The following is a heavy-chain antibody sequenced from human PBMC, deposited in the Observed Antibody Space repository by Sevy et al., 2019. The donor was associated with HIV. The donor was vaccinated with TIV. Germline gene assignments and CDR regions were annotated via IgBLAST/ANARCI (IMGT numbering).Heavy chain of an antibody. CDR3: ARDLRLLSSYYDILTGYPYYYGMDV. CDR1: GYTFTSYG. D-gene: IGHD3-9*01. CDR2: ISAYNGNT. J-gene: IGHJ6*02. V-gene: IGHV1-18*01. Sequence: ASVKVSCKASGYTFTSYGISWVRQAPGQGLEWMGWISAYNGNTNYAQKLQGRVTMTTDTSTRSAYMELRSLSSDDTAGYYFARDLRLLSSYYDILTGYPYYYGMDVWGQGTTVTVSS.